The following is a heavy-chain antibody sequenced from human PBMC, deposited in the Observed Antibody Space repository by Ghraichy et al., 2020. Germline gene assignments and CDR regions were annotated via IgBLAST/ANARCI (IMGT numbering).Heavy chain of an antibody. CDR3: ARSVKDPYYYHYMDV. J-gene: IGHJ6*03. Sequence: SETLSLTCAVYGGSFSGYYWSCIRQPPGKGLEWIGEINHSGSTNYNPSLKSRVTISVDTSKNQFSLMLTSVTAADTAVYYCARSVKDPYYYHYMDVWGKGTTVTVSS. D-gene: IGHD2-15*01. CDR1: GGSFSGYY. V-gene: IGHV4-34*01. CDR2: INHSGST.